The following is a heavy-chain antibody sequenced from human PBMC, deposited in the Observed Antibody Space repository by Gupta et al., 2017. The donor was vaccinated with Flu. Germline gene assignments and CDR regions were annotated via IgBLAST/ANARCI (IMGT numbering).Heavy chain of an antibody. CDR3: AKGGRHNWNYDGDY. J-gene: IGHJ4*02. CDR2: MSDDGSNQ. V-gene: IGHV3-30*18. D-gene: IGHD1-7*01. CDR1: VFTVSDYR. Sequence: QAPLVQSGGGVVQPGTSLGLSCAASVFTVSDYRLPWVRQAPGKGLEWMAVMSDDGSNQWYADSVRGRFTISRDNSKNSLFLQMNSLGADDTAVYYCAKGGRHNWNYDGDYWGQGTLVTVSS.